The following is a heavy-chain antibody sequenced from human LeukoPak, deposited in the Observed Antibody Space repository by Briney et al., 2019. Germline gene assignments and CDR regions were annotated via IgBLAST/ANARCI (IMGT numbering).Heavy chain of an antibody. CDR1: GGSISGYY. Sequence: SETLSLTCSVSGGSISGYYWSWIRQPPGQTLEWIGYIYSSGSTNYNPSLQSRVTMSVDTSMNQFSLRLSSVTAADTAVYYCARFTYTTRPSDVWGQGTMVTVSS. CDR3: ARFTYTTRPSDV. CDR2: IYSSGST. D-gene: IGHD3-16*01. J-gene: IGHJ3*01. V-gene: IGHV4-4*09.